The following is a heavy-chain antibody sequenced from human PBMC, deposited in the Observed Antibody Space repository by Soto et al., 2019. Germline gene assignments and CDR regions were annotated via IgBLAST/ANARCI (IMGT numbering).Heavy chain of an antibody. D-gene: IGHD3-3*02. Sequence: SETLSLTCTVSGGSLSGSYCSWIRKSPGKSLEWIASISYTGSTTHNPSLKSRVTLSVDTSKNQFSLSLTSVTPADTAAYYCATGGGWLHNSYIRGLYFDHWGQGVLVTVSS. CDR2: ISYTGST. J-gene: IGHJ4*02. V-gene: IGHV4-59*01. CDR1: GGSLSGSY. CDR3: ATGGGWLHNSYIRGLYFDH.